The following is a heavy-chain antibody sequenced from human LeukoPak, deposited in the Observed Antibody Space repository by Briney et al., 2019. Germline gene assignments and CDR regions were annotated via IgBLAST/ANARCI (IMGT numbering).Heavy chain of an antibody. CDR1: GGSFSGYY. J-gene: IGHJ4*02. V-gene: IGHV4-34*01. CDR3: ARNIAAAGLPDY. CDR2: INHSGST. D-gene: IGHD6-13*01. Sequence: PSETLSLTCAVYGGSFSGYYWSWIRQPPGKGLEWIGEINHSGSTNYNPSLKSRVTISVDTSKNQFSLKLSSVTAADTAVYYCARNIAAAGLPDYWGQGTLVTVSS.